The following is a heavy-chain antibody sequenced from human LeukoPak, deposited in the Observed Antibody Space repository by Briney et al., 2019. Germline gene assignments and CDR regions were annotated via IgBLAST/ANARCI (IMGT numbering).Heavy chain of an antibody. J-gene: IGHJ4*02. Sequence: PSGTLSLTCGVSGGSITSTNWWTWVRQPPRQGLEWIGEIHLSGRTNYNPSLNSRVTLAVDTSKSHLSLTLTSVTAADTAVYYCTRENGAFSPLGYWGQGTLVTVPS. CDR3: TRENGAFSPLGY. D-gene: IGHD2-8*01. CDR2: IHLSGRT. V-gene: IGHV4-4*02. CDR1: GGSITSTNW.